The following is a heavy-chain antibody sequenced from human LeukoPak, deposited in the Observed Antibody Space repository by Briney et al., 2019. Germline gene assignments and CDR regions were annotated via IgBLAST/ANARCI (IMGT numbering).Heavy chain of an antibody. CDR2: IYPGDSDT. CDR3: NTDAFDI. CDR1: GSRFTSYW. Sequence: GGSLQISCQGSGSRFTSYWIGWVRQLPGKGLEWMGIIYPGDSDTRYSPSFQGQVTISADTSISTAYLQWSSLKASDPDMYYCNTDAFDIWGKGTMVTVSS. V-gene: IGHV5-51*01. J-gene: IGHJ3*02.